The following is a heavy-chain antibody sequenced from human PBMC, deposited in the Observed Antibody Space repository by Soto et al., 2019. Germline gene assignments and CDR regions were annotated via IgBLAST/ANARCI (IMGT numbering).Heavy chain of an antibody. V-gene: IGHV1-69*13. J-gene: IGHJ4*02. D-gene: IGHD2-15*01. CDR1: GGTLSNYA. CDR2: IILPFGTP. Sequence: SVKVSCKASGGTLSNYAISWVRQAPGQGLEWMGGIILPFGTPNYAQKFQGRVTITADESLTTAYMELSSLRSEDTAVYYCARESRYCSGGSCYFLPGNDYWGQGTLVTVSS. CDR3: ARESRYCSGGSCYFLPGNDY.